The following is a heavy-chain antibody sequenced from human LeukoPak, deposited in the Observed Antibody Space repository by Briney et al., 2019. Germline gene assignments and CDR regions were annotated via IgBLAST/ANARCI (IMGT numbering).Heavy chain of an antibody. J-gene: IGHJ4*02. CDR3: ARANGFYDLAFDY. D-gene: IGHD3-22*01. CDR2: ISYSGSS. CDR1: GGSISSGGYY. V-gene: IGHV4-31*03. Sequence: SETLSLTCTVSGGSISSGGYYWTWIRQLPGKGLEYIGYISYSGSSYYSPFLKSRGTKSVDTSKNQLSLKLRSVTAADTAVYYCARANGFYDLAFDYWGQGTLVTVSS.